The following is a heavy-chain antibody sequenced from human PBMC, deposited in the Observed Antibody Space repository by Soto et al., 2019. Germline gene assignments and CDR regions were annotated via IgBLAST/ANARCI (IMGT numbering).Heavy chain of an antibody. CDR3: VKDHYGSAVYGMDV. Sequence: EVQLVESGGGLVQPGRSLRLSCAASGFRFEDYAMHWVRQAPGKGLEWVSGIAWNSDIIGYADSVKGRFTISRDNGKNSLYLQMNSLRPGDTALYYCVKDHYGSAVYGMDVWGQGTTVTVSS. CDR1: GFRFEDYA. D-gene: IGHD3-10*01. J-gene: IGHJ6*02. V-gene: IGHV3-9*01. CDR2: IAWNSDII.